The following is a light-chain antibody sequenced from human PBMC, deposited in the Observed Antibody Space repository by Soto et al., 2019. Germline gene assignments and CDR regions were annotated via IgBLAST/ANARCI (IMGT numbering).Light chain of an antibody. J-gene: IGLJ1*01. CDR3: SSFAGSNYV. CDR1: ISDVGGNKF. V-gene: IGLV2-14*03. Sequence: QSALTQPASVSGSPGQSITISCTGTISDVGGNKFVSWYQQYPGKAPKLMLCDVSNRPSGVSNRFSGSKSGNTASLTLSGLQAEDEADYYCSSFAGSNYVFGTGTKVTVL. CDR2: DVS.